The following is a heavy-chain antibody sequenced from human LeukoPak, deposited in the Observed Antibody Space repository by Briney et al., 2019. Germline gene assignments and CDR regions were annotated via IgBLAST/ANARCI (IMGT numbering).Heavy chain of an antibody. CDR1: GYTFTDYY. CDR2: VDPEDGET. V-gene: IGHV1-69-2*01. D-gene: IGHD5-18*01. Sequence: ASVKISCKVSGYTFTDYYMHWVQQAPGKGLEWMGLVDPEDGETIYAEEFQGRVTITADTSTDTAYMELSSLRSEDTAVYYCATLGDTARTGDAFDIWGQGTMVTVSS. J-gene: IGHJ3*02. CDR3: ATLGDTARTGDAFDI.